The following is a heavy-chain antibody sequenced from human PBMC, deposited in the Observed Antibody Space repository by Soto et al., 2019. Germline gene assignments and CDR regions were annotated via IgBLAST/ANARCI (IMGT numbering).Heavy chain of an antibody. Sequence: LRLSCAASGFTFSSYSMNWVRQAPGKGLEWVSSISSSSSYIYYADSVKGRFTISRDNAKNSLYLQMNSLRAEDTAVYYCASKRYCTNGVCYFVDYWGQGTLVTAPQ. D-gene: IGHD2-8*01. J-gene: IGHJ4*02. CDR2: ISSSSSYI. CDR3: ASKRYCTNGVCYFVDY. V-gene: IGHV3-21*01. CDR1: GFTFSSYS.